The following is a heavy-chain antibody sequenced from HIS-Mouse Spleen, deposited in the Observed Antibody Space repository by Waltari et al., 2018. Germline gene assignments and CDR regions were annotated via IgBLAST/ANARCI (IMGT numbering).Heavy chain of an antibody. J-gene: IGHJ3*02. CDR2: ISNDGSNK. V-gene: IGHV3-30-3*01. CDR3: ARVNGIAVAGTDAFDI. D-gene: IGHD6-19*01. CDR1: GFTFISYA. Sequence: QVQLVESGGGVVQPGRSLRLSCAASGFTFISYAMPWVRQAPGKGREWVEVISNDGSNKYYADSVKGRFTISRDNSKNTLYLQMNSLRAEDTAVYYCARVNGIAVAGTDAFDIWGQGTMVTVSS.